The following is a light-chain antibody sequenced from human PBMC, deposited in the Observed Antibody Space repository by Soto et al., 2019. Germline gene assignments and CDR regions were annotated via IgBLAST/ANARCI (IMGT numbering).Light chain of an antibody. V-gene: IGLV1-51*01. CDR3: GSWDSSLSADV. J-gene: IGLJ1*01. Sequence: QSVMMQPPSVSAAPGQKVTISCSGSSSNIGGNSVSWYQQLPGTAPKPLIYDDNKRPSGIPDRFSGSKSGTSATLGITGFQTGDEADYYCGSWDSSLSADVFGTGTKLTVL. CDR1: SSNIGGNS. CDR2: DDN.